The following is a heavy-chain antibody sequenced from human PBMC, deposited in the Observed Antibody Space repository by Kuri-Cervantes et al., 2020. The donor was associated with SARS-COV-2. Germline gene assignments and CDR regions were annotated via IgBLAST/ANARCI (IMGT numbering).Heavy chain of an antibody. J-gene: IGHJ5*02. CDR2: IYYSGRT. V-gene: IGHV4-39*01. CDR1: GGSISSSSYY. Sequence: SETLSLTCTVSGGSISSSSYYWGWIRQPPGKGLEWIGSIYYSGRTYYNPSLKRRVTISVDTSKNQFSLKLSSVTAADTAVYYCARQMMSSITIFGVVITRNWFDPWGQGTLVTVSS. CDR3: ARQMMSSITIFGVVITRNWFDP. D-gene: IGHD3-3*01.